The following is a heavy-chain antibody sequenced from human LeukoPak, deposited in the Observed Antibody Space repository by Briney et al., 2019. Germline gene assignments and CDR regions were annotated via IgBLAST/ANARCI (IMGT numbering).Heavy chain of an antibody. Sequence: GGSLRLSCVASGFTFRNHGMHWVRQAPGKGLEWVAVIWYDGSNKYYVDSVKGRFTISRDNSKKQLYLQMNSLRVEDTAMYYCARDRDAAYFDYWGQGTLVTVSS. V-gene: IGHV3-33*01. J-gene: IGHJ4*02. CDR3: ARDRDAAYFDY. CDR2: IWYDGSNK. CDR1: GFTFRNHG. D-gene: IGHD2-15*01.